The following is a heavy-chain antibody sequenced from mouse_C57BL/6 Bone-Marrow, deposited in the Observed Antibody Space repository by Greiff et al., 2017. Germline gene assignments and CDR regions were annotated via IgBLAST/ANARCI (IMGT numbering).Heavy chain of an antibody. CDR3: ARLEFDGSGGDWYFDV. CDR2: IYPRDGST. J-gene: IGHJ1*03. Sequence: QVQLKQSGPELVKPGASVKLSCKASGYTFTSYDINWVKQRPGQGLEWIGWIYPRDGSTKYNEKFKGKGTLTVDPSSSTAYMELHSLTSEDSAVYFCARLEFDGSGGDWYFDVWGTGTTVTVSS. CDR1: GYTFTSYD. D-gene: IGHD1-1*01. V-gene: IGHV1-85*01.